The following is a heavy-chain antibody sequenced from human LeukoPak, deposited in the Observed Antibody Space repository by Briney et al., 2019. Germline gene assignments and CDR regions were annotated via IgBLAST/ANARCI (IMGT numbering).Heavy chain of an antibody. Sequence: GGSLRLSCAASGSTFSNYAMSWVRQAPGKGLEWVSAISGSGGNTYYADSVKGRFTISRDNAKNSLYLQMNSLRAEDTAVYYCASLLSSYGGNLRGGQGTLVTVSS. D-gene: IGHD4-23*01. CDR3: ASLLSSYGGNLR. J-gene: IGHJ4*02. CDR1: GSTFSNYA. V-gene: IGHV3-23*01. CDR2: ISGSGGNT.